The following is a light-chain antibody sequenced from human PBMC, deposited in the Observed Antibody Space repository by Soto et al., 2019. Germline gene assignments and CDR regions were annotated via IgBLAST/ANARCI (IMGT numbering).Light chain of an antibody. Sequence: QSALTQPASVSGSPGQSITISCTGTSSDVGGYNYVSWYQQHPGKAPKLMIYEVSNRPSGVSNRFSGSKSGNTASLTISGLQAEDEADYYCSLFPPFGGGTQPTVL. CDR1: SSDVGGYNY. CDR3: SLFPP. CDR2: EVS. V-gene: IGLV2-14*01. J-gene: IGLJ2*01.